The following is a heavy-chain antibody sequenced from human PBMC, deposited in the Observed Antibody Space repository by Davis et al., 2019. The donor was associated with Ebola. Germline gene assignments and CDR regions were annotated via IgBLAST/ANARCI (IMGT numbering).Heavy chain of an antibody. D-gene: IGHD2-2*02. CDR2: ISAYNGNT. Sequence: ASVKVSCKASGYTFTSYGISWVRQAPGQGLEWMGWISAYNGNTIYAQKLQVRVPMTRDTSTSTAYMGLRSLRSDDTAVYCCARETPVYRYGLDVWGQGTTVTVS. CDR3: ARETPVYRYGLDV. V-gene: IGHV1-18*01. J-gene: IGHJ6*02. CDR1: GYTFTSYG.